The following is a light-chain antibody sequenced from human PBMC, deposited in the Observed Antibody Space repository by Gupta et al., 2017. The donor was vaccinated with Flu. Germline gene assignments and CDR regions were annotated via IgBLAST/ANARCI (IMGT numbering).Light chain of an antibody. CDR1: QSISNY. Sequence: EIVLRKSPATLSLSPGERATLSCRASQSISNYLAWYQQKPGQAPRLLIFDVFNMATDTPDRFSGSGSGTDFTLTISGLEPEDFAIYYCQERSNWPWTFGQGTKVEIK. V-gene: IGKV3-11*01. CDR2: DVF. J-gene: IGKJ1*01. CDR3: QERSNWPWT.